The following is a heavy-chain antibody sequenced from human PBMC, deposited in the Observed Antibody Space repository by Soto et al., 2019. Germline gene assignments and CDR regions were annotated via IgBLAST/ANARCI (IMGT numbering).Heavy chain of an antibody. V-gene: IGHV1-18*01. CDR3: VMVDICVTPTPQDV. D-gene: IGHD2-2*03. Sequence: QVQLVQSGDEVKKPGASVKVSCKASGYIFVNYGIASVRQAPRQGLEWMGWISPYTGNTHSASKVQGRLTMTTDTSTSTAYMELGSLTSDDTAVYYCVMVDICVTPTPQDVWGQGTTCTVSS. CDR1: GYIFVNYG. J-gene: IGHJ6*02. CDR2: ISPYTGNT.